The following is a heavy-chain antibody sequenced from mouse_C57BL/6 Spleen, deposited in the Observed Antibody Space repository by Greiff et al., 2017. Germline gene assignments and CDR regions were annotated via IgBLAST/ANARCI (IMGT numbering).Heavy chain of an antibody. CDR2: IDPSDSYT. CDR3: ARLLRPYWYFDV. Sequence: QVQLQQPGAELVMPGASVKLSCKASGYTFTSYWMHWVKQRPGQGLEWIGEIDPSDSYTNYTQKFKGKSTLTVDKSSSTAYMQLSSLTSEDSAVYYCARLLRPYWYFDVWGTGTTVTVSS. J-gene: IGHJ1*03. CDR1: GYTFTSYW. D-gene: IGHD1-2*01. V-gene: IGHV1-69*01.